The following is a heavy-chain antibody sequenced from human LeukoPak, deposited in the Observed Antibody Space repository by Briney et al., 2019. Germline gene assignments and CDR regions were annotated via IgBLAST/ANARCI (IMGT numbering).Heavy chain of an antibody. CDR1: GYTFTSYG. Sequence: WASVKVSCKASGYTFTSYGISWVRQAPGQGLEWMGWISAYNGNTNYAQKLQGRVTMTRDTSTSTVYMELRSLRSDDTAIYYCAREGELAVTGTGFDYWGQGTLVTVSS. CDR2: ISAYNGNT. J-gene: IGHJ4*02. V-gene: IGHV1-18*01. CDR3: AREGELAVTGTGFDY. D-gene: IGHD6-19*01.